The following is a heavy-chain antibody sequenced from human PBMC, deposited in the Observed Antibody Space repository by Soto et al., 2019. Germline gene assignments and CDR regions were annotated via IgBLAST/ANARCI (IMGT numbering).Heavy chain of an antibody. CDR2: INHSGSA. CDR3: ARGLISGSHYSGGWYYFDS. Sequence: PSETLSLTCTVSGGSISSSSYYWGWIRQTPGKGLQWIGQINHSGSANYNPSLKSRVTISVHTSKSQFFLELSSVTAADTAVYYCARGLISGSHYSGGWYYFDSWGQGTQVTVSS. V-gene: IGHV4-39*07. J-gene: IGHJ4*02. D-gene: IGHD1-26*01. CDR1: GGSISSSSYY.